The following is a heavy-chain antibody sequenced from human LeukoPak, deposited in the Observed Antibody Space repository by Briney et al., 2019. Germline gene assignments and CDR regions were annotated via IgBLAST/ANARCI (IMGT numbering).Heavy chain of an antibody. CDR1: GFTVSDNY. D-gene: IGHD5-18*01. Sequence: LPGGSLRLSCAASGFTVSDNYMSWVRQAPGKGLEWVSVIYSGGSTYYADSVKGRFTISRDNSKNTLYLQMNSLRAEDTAVYYCARDPGYDYGYDYWGQGTLVTVSS. CDR2: IYSGGST. J-gene: IGHJ4*02. CDR3: ARDPGYDYGYDY. V-gene: IGHV3-53*01.